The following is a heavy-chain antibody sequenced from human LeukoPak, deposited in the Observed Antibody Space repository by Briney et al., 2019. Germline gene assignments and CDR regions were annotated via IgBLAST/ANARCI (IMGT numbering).Heavy chain of an antibody. Sequence: PSETLSLTCTVSGGSIISNSYYWGWIRQPPGKGLEWIGSIYYTGSTYYNPSLKSRVTISVDTSKNQFSLKLRSVTAADTAVYYCARIEERLLSIDYWGQGTLVTVSS. CDR3: ARIEERLLSIDY. V-gene: IGHV4-39*01. CDR1: GGSIISNSYY. CDR2: IYYTGST. J-gene: IGHJ4*02. D-gene: IGHD1-26*01.